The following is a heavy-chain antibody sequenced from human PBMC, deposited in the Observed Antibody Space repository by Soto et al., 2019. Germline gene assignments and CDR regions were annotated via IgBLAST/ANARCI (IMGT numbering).Heavy chain of an antibody. Sequence: HVQLQESGPGLVKPSETLSLTCTVSGGSISSYYWSWLRQPPGTGLEWIGYIYYSGSTNYNPSLKSRVTISVDTSKNQFSLKLSSVTAADTAVYYCAIEGYVVNSSWFDPWGKGTLVTVSS. CDR1: GGSISSYY. CDR2: IYYSGST. V-gene: IGHV4-59*01. D-gene: IGHD3-16*01. CDR3: AIEGYVVNSSWFDP. J-gene: IGHJ5*02.